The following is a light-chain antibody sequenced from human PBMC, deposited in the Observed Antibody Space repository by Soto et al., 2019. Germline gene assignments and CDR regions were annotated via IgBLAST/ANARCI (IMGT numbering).Light chain of an antibody. CDR3: SSYAGNNIVV. V-gene: IGLV2-8*01. Sequence: QSALTQPPSASGSPGQSVTISCTGTSSDVGAYNYVSWYQQHPGKAPKLMIYEVSKWPSGVPDRFSGSKSGNTASLTVSGLQAEDEADYYCSSYAGNNIVVFGGGTKLTVL. CDR1: SSDVGAYNY. CDR2: EVS. J-gene: IGLJ2*01.